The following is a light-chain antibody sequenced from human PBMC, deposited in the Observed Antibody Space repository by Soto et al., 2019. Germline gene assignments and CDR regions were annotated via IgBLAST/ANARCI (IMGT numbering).Light chain of an antibody. V-gene: IGKV1-39*01. CDR3: QQSYSTPQT. J-gene: IGKJ2*01. Sequence: DIQMTQSPSSLSASVGDRVTITCRASQSISSYLNWYQQKPGKAPKFLIYAASSLQSGVPSRFSGSGSGTDFTLTISSLQPEDFATDYCQQSYSTPQTFGQGTKMVIK. CDR1: QSISSY. CDR2: AAS.